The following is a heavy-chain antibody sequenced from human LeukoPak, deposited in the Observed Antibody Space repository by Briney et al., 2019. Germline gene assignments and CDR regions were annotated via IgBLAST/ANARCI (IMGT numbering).Heavy chain of an antibody. V-gene: IGHV3-30*02. Sequence: GGSLRLSCAASGFTFSSYGMHWVRQAPGKGLEWVAFIRYDGSNKYYADSVKGRFTISRDNSKNTLYLQMNSQRAEDTAVYYCARVRQWLDRDAFDIWGQGTMVTVSS. CDR3: ARVRQWLDRDAFDI. CDR1: GFTFSSYG. J-gene: IGHJ3*02. D-gene: IGHD6-19*01. CDR2: IRYDGSNK.